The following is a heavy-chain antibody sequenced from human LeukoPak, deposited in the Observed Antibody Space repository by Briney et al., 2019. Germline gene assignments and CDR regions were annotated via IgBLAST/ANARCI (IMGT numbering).Heavy chain of an antibody. D-gene: IGHD6-19*01. CDR3: AGHGGGWT. CDR2: FHYSGRT. J-gene: IGHJ4*02. Sequence: PSETLSLTCTVSGGSISSGSYYRGWIRQPPGKGLEWIGSFHYSGRTYYNPSLKSRVTISEDTSKKQFSLRLSSVTAADTAVYCCAGHGGGWTWGQGTLVTVSS. CDR1: GGSISSGSYY. V-gene: IGHV4-39*01.